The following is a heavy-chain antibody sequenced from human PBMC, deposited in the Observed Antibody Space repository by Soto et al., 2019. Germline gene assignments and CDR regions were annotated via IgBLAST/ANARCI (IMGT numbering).Heavy chain of an antibody. CDR2: IDWNSATT. V-gene: IGHV3-9*01. D-gene: IGHD6-6*01. J-gene: IGHJ6*03. Sequence: EVQLVESGGGLVQPGRSLRLSCAVSGFTFDDYAMHGVRQAPGKGLEWVSAIDWNSATTDYADSVKGRFTISRDNAKNSLYLQMNGLRAEDTALYYCARDVAPRPRYMDVWGKGTTVTVSS. CDR3: ARDVAPRPRYMDV. CDR1: GFTFDDYA.